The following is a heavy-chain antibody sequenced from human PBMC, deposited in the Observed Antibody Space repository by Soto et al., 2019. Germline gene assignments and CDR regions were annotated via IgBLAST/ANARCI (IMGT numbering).Heavy chain of an antibody. CDR3: AMDFWSGYYSYFDY. V-gene: IGHV1-18*01. CDR1: GYTFTSYG. CDR2: ISAYNDNT. J-gene: IGHJ4*02. D-gene: IGHD3-3*01. Sequence: GASVKVSCKASGYTFTSYGISWVRQAPGQGLEWMGWISAYNDNTNYAQKLQGRVTMTTDTSTSTAYMELRSLRSDDTAVYYCAMDFWSGYYSYFDYWGQGTLVTVSS.